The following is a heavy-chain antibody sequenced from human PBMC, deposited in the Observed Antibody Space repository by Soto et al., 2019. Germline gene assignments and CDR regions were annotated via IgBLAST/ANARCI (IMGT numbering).Heavy chain of an antibody. CDR3: ARDTRYAILTGYEVEPLKDY. CDR1: GYTFTSYY. Sequence: ASVKVSCKASGYTFTSYYMHWVPQAPGQGLEWRGIINPSGGSTSYAQKFQGRVTMTRDTSTSTVYMELSSLRSEDTAVYYCARDTRYAILTGYEVEPLKDYWG. J-gene: IGHJ4*01. V-gene: IGHV1-46*01. CDR2: INPSGGST. D-gene: IGHD3-9*01.